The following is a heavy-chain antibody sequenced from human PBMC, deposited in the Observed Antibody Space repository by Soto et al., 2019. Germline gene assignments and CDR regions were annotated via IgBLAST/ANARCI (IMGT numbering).Heavy chain of an antibody. CDR1: GYTFTSYA. CDR2: INAGNGNT. D-gene: IGHD3-3*02. J-gene: IGHJ6*02. CDR3: ARDLTNSILYYYGMDV. Sequence: QVQLVQSGAEVKKPEASVKVSCKASGYTFTSYAMHWVRQAPGQRLEWMGWINAGNGNTKYSQKFQGRVTITRDTSASTAYMELSSLRSEDTAVYYCARDLTNSILYYYGMDVWGQGTTVTVSS. V-gene: IGHV1-3*01.